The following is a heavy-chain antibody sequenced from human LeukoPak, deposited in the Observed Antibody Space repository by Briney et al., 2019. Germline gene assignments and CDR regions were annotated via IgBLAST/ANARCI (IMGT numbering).Heavy chain of an antibody. CDR2: ISGSSSTI. Sequence: GGSLRLSCAASGFTFSSYSMNWVRQAPGKGLEWGSYISGSSSTIYYADSVKGRFTISRDNGKNTLYLQMNSLRAEDTAVYYCAREDGTFQYWGQGTLVTVSS. CDR3: AREDGTFQY. J-gene: IGHJ1*01. V-gene: IGHV3-48*01. CDR1: GFTFSSYS.